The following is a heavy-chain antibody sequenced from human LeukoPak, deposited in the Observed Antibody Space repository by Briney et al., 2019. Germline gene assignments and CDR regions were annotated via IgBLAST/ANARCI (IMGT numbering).Heavy chain of an antibody. CDR1: GYRFTDYG. J-gene: IGHJ6*02. Sequence: GASVTVSCKATGYRFTDYGLNWVRQAPGQGLEWMGRINTNTGNPTYAQGFTGRFVFSLDTSVSTAYLQISSLKAEDTAVYYCARGEELLYYGMDVWGQGTTVTVSS. CDR2: INTNTGNP. D-gene: IGHD3-10*01. V-gene: IGHV7-4-1*02. CDR3: ARGEELLYYGMDV.